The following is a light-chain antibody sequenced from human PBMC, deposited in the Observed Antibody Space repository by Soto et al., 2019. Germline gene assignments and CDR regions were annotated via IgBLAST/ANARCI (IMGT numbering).Light chain of an antibody. CDR3: HQYGTSPPVT. Sequence: EIVLRQSPGTLSLSPGERATLSCRAIQSVSSSYLAWYQQKPGQAPRLLIYGASSRATGIPDRFSGSGSGTDFTLTISRLEPEDFAMYYCHQYGTSPPVTFGQGTRLEIK. CDR1: QSVSSSY. V-gene: IGKV3-20*01. CDR2: GAS. J-gene: IGKJ5*01.